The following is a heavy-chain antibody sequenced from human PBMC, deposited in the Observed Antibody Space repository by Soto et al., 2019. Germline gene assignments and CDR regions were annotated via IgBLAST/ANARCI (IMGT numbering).Heavy chain of an antibody. J-gene: IGHJ4*02. CDR2: ISYDGSNK. V-gene: IGHV3-30-3*01. D-gene: IGHD6-13*01. Sequence: QVQLVESGGGVVQPGRSLRLSCVASGFTFSTYTMHWARQVPGKGLEWVAVISYDGSNKHYADSVKGRFTISRDNSKNTLYVQMNSLRTEDTAVYYCASSRSSSWHNFDYWGQGTLVTVSS. CDR3: ASSRSSSWHNFDY. CDR1: GFTFSTYT.